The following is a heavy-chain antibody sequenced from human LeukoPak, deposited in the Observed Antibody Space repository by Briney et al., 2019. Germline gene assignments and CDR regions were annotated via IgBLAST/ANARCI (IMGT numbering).Heavy chain of an antibody. CDR1: GYTFTSYY. D-gene: IGHD4-11*01. Sequence: ASAKVSCKASGYTFTSYYIHWVRQSPGQGLEWMGILNPRSGSTSYSQKFQGRVTMTRDMSTSTVYMDLSSLRSEDTAVYYCARDPGLQGDYYYMDVWGKGTTVTVSS. CDR3: ARDPGLQGDYYYMDV. V-gene: IGHV1-46*01. CDR2: LNPRSGST. J-gene: IGHJ6*03.